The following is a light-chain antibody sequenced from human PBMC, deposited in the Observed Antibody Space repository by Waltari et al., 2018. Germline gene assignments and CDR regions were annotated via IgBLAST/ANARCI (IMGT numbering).Light chain of an antibody. CDR2: DVN. Sequence: QSVLTQPASVSGSPGQSITISCTGSSSDVDYVSWYQQFPGKAPKVLIYDVNRRPSGVSNRFSGSKSGSTASLTISGLQPQDEADYYCTSYADIIPVVFGGGTKLTVL. V-gene: IGLV2-14*03. CDR3: TSYADIIPVV. J-gene: IGLJ2*01. CDR1: SSDVDY.